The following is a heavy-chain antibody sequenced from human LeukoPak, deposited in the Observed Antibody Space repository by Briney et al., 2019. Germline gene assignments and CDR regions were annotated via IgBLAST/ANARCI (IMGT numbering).Heavy chain of an antibody. J-gene: IGHJ2*01. Sequence: SETLSLTCTVSGGSISSYYWSWIRQPAGKGLEWIGYIYYSGSTNYNPSLKSRVTISVDTSKNQFSLKLSSVTAADTAVYYCARSGPEYDFWSGYENWYFDLWGRGTLVTVSS. CDR2: IYYSGST. V-gene: IGHV4-59*01. CDR3: ARSGPEYDFWSGYENWYFDL. CDR1: GGSISSYY. D-gene: IGHD3-3*01.